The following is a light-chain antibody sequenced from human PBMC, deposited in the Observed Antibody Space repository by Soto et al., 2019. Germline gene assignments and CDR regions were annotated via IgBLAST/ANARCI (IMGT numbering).Light chain of an antibody. CDR1: QSVSSY. V-gene: IGKV3-11*01. CDR3: QQRSNWPPYT. J-gene: IGKJ2*01. Sequence: EIVLTQSPATLSVSPGARATLSCRASQSVSSYLAWYQQRPGQAPRLLIYDASNRATGIPARFSGSGSGTDFTLTISSLEPEDFAVYYCQQRSNWPPYTLGQGTKVDI. CDR2: DAS.